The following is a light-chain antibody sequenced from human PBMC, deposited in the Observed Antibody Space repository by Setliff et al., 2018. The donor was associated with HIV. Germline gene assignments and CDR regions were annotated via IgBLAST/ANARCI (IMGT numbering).Light chain of an antibody. CDR2: EVT. CDR3: SSYAGSSVV. CDR1: SSNVGGYDL. Sequence: QSVLTQPASVSGSPGQSITISCTGTSSNVGGYDLVSWYQQHPGKAPKLMIYEVTERPSGISYRFSGSKSGNTASLTISGLQAEDEADYYCSSYAGSSVVFGGGTQLTVL. J-gene: IGLJ2*01. V-gene: IGLV2-23*02.